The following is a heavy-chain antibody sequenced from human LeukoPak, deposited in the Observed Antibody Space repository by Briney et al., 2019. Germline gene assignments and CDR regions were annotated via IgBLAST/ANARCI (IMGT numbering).Heavy chain of an antibody. V-gene: IGHV3-73*01. CDR2: IRIKANNHAT. J-gene: IGHJ2*01. Sequence: GGSLRLSCAASEFTFSGSAMHWVRQASGKGLEWVGRIRIKANNHATAYAASVKGRFTISRDDSKSTAYLQMNSLKTEDTAVYYCTRLVDYGAHWYFGLWGRGTLVTVSS. CDR1: EFTFSGSA. D-gene: IGHD4-17*01. CDR3: TRLVDYGAHWYFGL.